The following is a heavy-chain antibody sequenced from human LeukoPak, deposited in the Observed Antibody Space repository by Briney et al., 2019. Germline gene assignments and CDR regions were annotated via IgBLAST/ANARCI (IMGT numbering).Heavy chain of an antibody. CDR1: GYSFPSYG. D-gene: IGHD3-22*01. V-gene: IGHV1-69*13. Sequence: ASVKVSCKASGYSFPSYGISWVRQAPGQGLEWMGGIIPIFGTANYAQKFQGRVTITADESTSTAYMELSSLRSEDTAVYYCARARRYYDSSGYPSMGDWFDPWGQGTLVTVSS. J-gene: IGHJ5*02. CDR2: IIPIFGTA. CDR3: ARARRYYDSSGYPSMGDWFDP.